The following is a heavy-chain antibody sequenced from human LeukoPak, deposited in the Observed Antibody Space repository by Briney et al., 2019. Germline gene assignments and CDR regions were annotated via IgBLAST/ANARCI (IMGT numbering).Heavy chain of an antibody. CDR1: GFTFSSYG. V-gene: IGHV3-30*18. J-gene: IGHJ4*02. CDR3: AKDTYYDFWSGLNPEY. CDR2: ISYDGSNK. Sequence: PGGSLRLSCGASGFTFSSYGMHWVRQAPGKGLEWVAVISYDGSNKYYADSVKGRFTISRDNSKNTLYLQMNSLRAEDTAVYYCAKDTYYDFWSGLNPEYWGQGTLSPSPQ. D-gene: IGHD3-3*01.